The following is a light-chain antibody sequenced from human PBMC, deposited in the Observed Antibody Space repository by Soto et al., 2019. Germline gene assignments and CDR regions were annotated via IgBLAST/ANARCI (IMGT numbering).Light chain of an antibody. CDR1: QGIRTY. V-gene: IGKV1-39*01. Sequence: DIQMTQSPSSLSASLGDRVTFTCRASQGIRTYLNWYQQKPGKAPELLIYGASNLQSGVPSRFSGSGSGTDFTPTISSLQPEDYATYYCQRSYSTPTWTFGQGTRWIS. CDR3: QRSYSTPTWT. CDR2: GAS. J-gene: IGKJ1*01.